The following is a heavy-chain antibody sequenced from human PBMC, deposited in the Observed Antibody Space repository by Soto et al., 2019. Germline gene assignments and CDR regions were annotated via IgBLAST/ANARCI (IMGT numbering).Heavy chain of an antibody. CDR2: ISAYNGNT. CDR1: GYTFTSYG. J-gene: IGHJ4*02. Sequence: ASVKVSCKASGYTFTSYGISWVRQAPGQGLEWMGWISAYNGNTNYAQKLQGRVTMTTDTSKNQFSLKLTSVTAADTAVYYCATRFYTSGVLFDYWGQGTPVTVSS. CDR3: ATRFYTSGVLFDY. D-gene: IGHD2-2*02. V-gene: IGHV1-18*01.